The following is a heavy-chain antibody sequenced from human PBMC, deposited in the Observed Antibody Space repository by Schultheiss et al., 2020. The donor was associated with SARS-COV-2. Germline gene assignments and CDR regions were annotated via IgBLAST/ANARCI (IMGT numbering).Heavy chain of an antibody. J-gene: IGHJ3*02. Sequence: GGSLRLSCAASGFTFSSYWMSWVRQAPGKGLEWVANIKQDGSEKYYVDSVKGRFTISRDNAKNSLYLQMNSLRAEDTAVYYCARAVEQQLVGDAFDIWGQGTMVTVSS. V-gene: IGHV3-7*01. CDR1: GFTFSSYW. CDR2: IKQDGSEK. D-gene: IGHD6-13*01. CDR3: ARAVEQQLVGDAFDI.